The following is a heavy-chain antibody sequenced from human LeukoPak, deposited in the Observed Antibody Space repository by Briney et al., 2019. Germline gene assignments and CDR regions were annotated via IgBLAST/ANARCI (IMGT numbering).Heavy chain of an antibody. J-gene: IGHJ4*02. CDR3: AKGAIVVVTAIYFDY. Sequence: GGPLRLSCAASGFTFSSYGMHWVRQAPGKGLEWVAVISYDGSNKYYADSVKGRFTISRDNSKNTLYLQMNSLRAEDTAVYYCAKGAIVVVTAIYFDYWGQGTLVTVSS. CDR2: ISYDGSNK. CDR1: GFTFSSYG. V-gene: IGHV3-30*18. D-gene: IGHD2-21*02.